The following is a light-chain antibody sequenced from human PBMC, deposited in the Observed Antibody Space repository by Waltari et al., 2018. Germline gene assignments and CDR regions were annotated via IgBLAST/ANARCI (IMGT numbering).Light chain of an antibody. J-gene: IGKJ1*01. CDR1: QSVVRT. Sequence: EIVLTQSPGTLSLSPGERATLSCRTSQSVVRTLAWYQQKPGQAPRLRISGASIRATGIPDRVRGSGSGTDFSLTISRLEPEDFAVYYCQHYVRLPVTFGQGTKVEIK. CDR2: GAS. V-gene: IGKV3-20*01. CDR3: QHYVRLPVT.